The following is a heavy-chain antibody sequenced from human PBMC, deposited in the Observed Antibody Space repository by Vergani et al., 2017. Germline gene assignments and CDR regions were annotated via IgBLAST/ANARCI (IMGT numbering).Heavy chain of an antibody. CDR2: ISAYNGNT. V-gene: IGHV1-18*04. CDR3: ARDPPTVATWAPLFDY. CDR1: GYTFTSYY. D-gene: IGHD1-1*01. J-gene: IGHJ4*02. Sequence: QVQLVQSGAEVKKPGASVKVSCKASGYTFTSYYMHWVRQAPGQGLEWMGWISAYNGNTNYAQKLQGRVTMTTDTSTSTAYMELRSLRSDDTAVYYCARDPPTVATWAPLFDYWHQGTLVTASA.